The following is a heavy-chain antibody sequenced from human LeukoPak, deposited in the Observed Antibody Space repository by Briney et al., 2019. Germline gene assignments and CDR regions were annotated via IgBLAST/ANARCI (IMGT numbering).Heavy chain of an antibody. D-gene: IGHD1-26*01. CDR1: GGSFTNYY. V-gene: IGHV4-39*07. Sequence: SETLSLTCTVSGGSFTNYYWGWIRQPPGKGLEWIGSIYYRGNTFYNPSLRNRVSISIDTSKGRFSLNLNSVTAADTAVYFCTKAREHGIQDSWGQGTLVTVS. J-gene: IGHJ4*02. CDR2: IYYRGNT. CDR3: TKAREHGIQDS.